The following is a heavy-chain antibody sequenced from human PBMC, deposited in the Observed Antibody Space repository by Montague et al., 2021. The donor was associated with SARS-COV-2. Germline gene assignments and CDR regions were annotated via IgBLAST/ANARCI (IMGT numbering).Heavy chain of an antibody. V-gene: IGHV4-59*01. Sequence: SETLSLTCTVSGGSISSYYWSWIRQPPGKGLEWIGYIYYSGSTNYNPSLKSRVTISVDTSKNQFSLKLSSVTAADTAVYYCARELSCSGGSCYARGLDVWGQGTTVTVSS. D-gene: IGHD2-15*01. CDR1: GGSISSYY. J-gene: IGHJ6*02. CDR3: ARELSCSGGSCYARGLDV. CDR2: IYYSGST.